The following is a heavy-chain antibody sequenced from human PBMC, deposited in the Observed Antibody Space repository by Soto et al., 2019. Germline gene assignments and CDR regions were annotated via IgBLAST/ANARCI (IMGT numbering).Heavy chain of an antibody. D-gene: IGHD5-12*01. V-gene: IGHV1-18*01. CDR2: ISAYNGNT. CDR1: GYTFTSYG. Sequence: ASLKVSCKASGYTFTSYGISWVRQAPGQGLEWMGWISAYNGNTNYAQKLQGRVTMTTDTSTSTAYMELRSLRSDDTAVYYCARGRIVAPPYYYGMDVWGQGTTVTVSS. J-gene: IGHJ6*02. CDR3: ARGRIVAPPYYYGMDV.